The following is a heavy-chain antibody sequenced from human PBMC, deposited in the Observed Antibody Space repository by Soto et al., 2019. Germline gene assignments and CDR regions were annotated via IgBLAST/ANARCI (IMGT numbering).Heavy chain of an antibody. CDR3: ARDLLTYYYGSGRHDAFDI. CDR1: GYTFTSYY. V-gene: IGHV1-46*01. Sequence: GASVKVSCKASGYTFTSYYMHWVRQAPGQGLEWMGIINPSGGSTSYAQKFQGRVTMTRDTSTSTVYMELSSLRSEDTAVYYCARDLLTYYYGSGRHDAFDIWGQGTMVTVSS. J-gene: IGHJ3*02. CDR2: INPSGGST. D-gene: IGHD3-10*01.